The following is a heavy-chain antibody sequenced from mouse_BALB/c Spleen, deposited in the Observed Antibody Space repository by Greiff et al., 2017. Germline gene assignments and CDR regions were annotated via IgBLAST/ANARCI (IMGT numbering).Heavy chain of an antibody. V-gene: IGHV1-69*02. J-gene: IGHJ4*01. CDR1: GYTFTSYW. CDR2: IDPSDSYT. Sequence: QVQLQQPGAELVKPGASVKLSCKASGYTFTSYWMHWVKQRPGQGLEWIGEIDPSDSYTNYNQKFKGKATLTVDKSSSTAYMQLSSLTSEDSAVYYCARREMASAGMDYWGQGTSVNVSS. D-gene: IGHD1-2*01. CDR3: ARREMASAGMDY.